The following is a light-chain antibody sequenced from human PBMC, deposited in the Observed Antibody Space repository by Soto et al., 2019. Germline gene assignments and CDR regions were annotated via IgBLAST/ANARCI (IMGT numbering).Light chain of an antibody. CDR3: QQLRSYPLT. CDR2: AAS. V-gene: IGKV1-9*01. J-gene: IGKJ3*01. CDR1: QGINTY. Sequence: DIPLTQSPSFLSASVGERLTITCWASQGINTYLVWYQQKPGKAPEVLIYAASTLQSGVPSRFSGSGSGTEFTLTIISLQPEEFATYYCQQLRSYPLTFGPGTKVDIK.